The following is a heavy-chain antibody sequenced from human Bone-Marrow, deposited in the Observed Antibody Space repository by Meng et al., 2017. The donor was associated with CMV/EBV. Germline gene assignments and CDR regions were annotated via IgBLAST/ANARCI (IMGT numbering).Heavy chain of an antibody. CDR1: GFTFSNYG. CDR3: AREEAVATDY. Sequence: GESLKISCAASGFTFSNYGMHWVRQAPGKGLEWVAVIWYDGSNKYYADSVKGRFTISRDNSKNTLYLQMNSLRAEDTAVYYCAREEAVATDYWGQGTLVTVSS. CDR2: IWYDGSNK. J-gene: IGHJ4*02. D-gene: IGHD5-12*01. V-gene: IGHV3-33*01.